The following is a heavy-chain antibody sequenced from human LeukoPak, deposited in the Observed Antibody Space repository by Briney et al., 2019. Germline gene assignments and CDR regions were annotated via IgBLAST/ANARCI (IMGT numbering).Heavy chain of an antibody. J-gene: IGHJ3*02. V-gene: IGHV3-30*04. Sequence: PGGSLRLSCAASGFTFSSYAMHWVRQAPGKGLEWVAVISYDGSNKYYADSVKGRFTISRDNSKNTLYLQMNSLRAEDTAVYFCARDSNPNDGQVFYDAFDIWGQGTMVTVSS. CDR2: ISYDGSNK. D-gene: IGHD5/OR15-5a*01. CDR1: GFTFSSYA. CDR3: ARDSNPNDGQVFYDAFDI.